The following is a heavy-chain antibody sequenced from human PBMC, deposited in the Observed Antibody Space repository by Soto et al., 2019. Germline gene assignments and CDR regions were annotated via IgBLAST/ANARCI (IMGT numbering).Heavy chain of an antibody. CDR2: INHSGST. D-gene: IGHD3-3*01. J-gene: IGHJ6*02. CDR3: ARGDLNYDLWSGPINGGIDV. Sequence: ATLSLTCAVYGGSFSDDSWNWNWIRQPPGKRLEWIGEINHSGSTSHNPSLKSRVNLSLDTSKNQFSLILTYVTAADTAVYYCARGDLNYDLWSGPINGGIDVWGQGNTVTVSS. CDR1: GGSFSDDSWN. V-gene: IGHV4-34*01.